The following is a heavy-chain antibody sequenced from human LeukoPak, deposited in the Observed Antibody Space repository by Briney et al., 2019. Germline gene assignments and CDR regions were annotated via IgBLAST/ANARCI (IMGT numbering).Heavy chain of an antibody. Sequence: PSETLSLTCAVYGGSFSGYYWSWIRQPPGKGLERIGEINHSGSTNYNPSLKSRVTISVDTSKNQFSLKLSSVTAADTAVYYCARYSSRSSPFDYWGQGTLVTVSS. D-gene: IGHD6-6*01. J-gene: IGHJ4*02. CDR3: ARYSSRSSPFDY. CDR2: INHSGST. CDR1: GGSFSGYY. V-gene: IGHV4-34*01.